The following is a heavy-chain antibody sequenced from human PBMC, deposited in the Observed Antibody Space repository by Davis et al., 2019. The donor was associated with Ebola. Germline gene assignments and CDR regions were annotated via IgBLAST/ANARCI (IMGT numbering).Heavy chain of an antibody. D-gene: IGHD3-3*01. CDR3: AKGGIRFLDY. CDR1: GFTFSNYS. V-gene: IGHV3-23*01. J-gene: IGHJ4*02. Sequence: PGGSLRLSCAASGFTFSNYSMTWVRQAPGKGLEWVSTIGSSGGSTFYPDSVKGRFTISRDNSKNTLYLQMNSLRAEDTAVYYCAKGGIRFLDYWGQGNPVTVSS. CDR2: IGSSGGST.